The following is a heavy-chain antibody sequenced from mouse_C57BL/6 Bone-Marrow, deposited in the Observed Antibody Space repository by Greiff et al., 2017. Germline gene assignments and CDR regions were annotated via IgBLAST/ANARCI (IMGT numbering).Heavy chain of an antibody. Sequence: VQLQQSGAELARPGASVKLSCKASGYTFTSYGISWVKQRTGPGLEWIGEIYPRSGNTYYNEKFKGKATLTADKSSSTAYMELRSLTSEDSAVYFCARGNDYYYYAMDYWGQGTSVTVSS. J-gene: IGHJ4*01. CDR1: GYTFTSYG. CDR2: IYPRSGNT. CDR3: ARGNDYYYYAMDY. V-gene: IGHV1-81*01. D-gene: IGHD2-4*01.